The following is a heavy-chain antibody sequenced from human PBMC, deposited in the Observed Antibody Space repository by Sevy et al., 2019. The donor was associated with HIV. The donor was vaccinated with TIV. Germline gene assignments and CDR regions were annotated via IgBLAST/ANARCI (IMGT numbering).Heavy chain of an antibody. CDR2: MSPGDSDP. CDR1: AYTFTTHW. CDR3: ARLDSYSIGWSPRYYFDY. V-gene: IGHV5-51*01. J-gene: IGHJ4*02. Sequence: GESLKISCKGSAYTFTTHWIGWVRQMPGKGLEWMGIMSPGDSDPRYSPSFQGKVTMSVDKSVSTAYLQWHSLGTSDTAIYYCARLDSYSIGWSPRYYFDYWGQGTLVTVSS. D-gene: IGHD6-19*01.